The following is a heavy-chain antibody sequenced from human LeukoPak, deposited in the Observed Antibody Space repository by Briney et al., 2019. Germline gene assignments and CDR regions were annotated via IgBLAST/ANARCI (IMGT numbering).Heavy chain of an antibody. V-gene: IGHV3-33*06. CDR1: GFTFSNNG. J-gene: IGHJ4*02. Sequence: GRSLRLSCAASGFTFSNNGMHWVRQAPGKGLEWVAVIWYDGTNKYYADSVKGRFTISRDNSKNTLYLQMNSLRAEDTAVYYCAKDNVKDYYDSSGHFDYWGQGTLVTVSS. CDR3: AKDNVKDYYDSSGHFDY. CDR2: IWYDGTNK. D-gene: IGHD3-22*01.